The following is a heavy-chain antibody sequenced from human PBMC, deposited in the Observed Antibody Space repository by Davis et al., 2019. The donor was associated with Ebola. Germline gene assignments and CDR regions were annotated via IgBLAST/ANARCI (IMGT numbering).Heavy chain of an antibody. CDR2: INAGNGNT. D-gene: IGHD6-6*01. CDR3: ARCSSSYNYYYGMDV. J-gene: IGHJ6*02. Sequence: ASVKVSCKASGYTFTSYAMHWVRQAPGQRLEWMGWINAGNGNTKYSQKFQGRVTITRDTSASTAYMELSSLRSEDTAVYYCARCSSSYNYYYGMDVWSQGTTVTVSS. V-gene: IGHV1-3*01. CDR1: GYTFTSYA.